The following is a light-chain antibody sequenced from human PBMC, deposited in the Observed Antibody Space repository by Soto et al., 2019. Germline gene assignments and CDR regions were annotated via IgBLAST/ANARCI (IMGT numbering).Light chain of an antibody. J-gene: IGLJ2*01. V-gene: IGLV1-40*01. CDR2: GSS. Sequence: QSVLTQPPSVSGAPGQRVTISCTGCSSNIGAGYDVHWYQHLPGTAPKLLIYGSSNRPSGVPDRFSGSKSGTSASLAITGLQAEDEADYYCQSYDSSLSGSVFGGGTKLTVL. CDR1: SSNIGAGYD. CDR3: QSYDSSLSGSV.